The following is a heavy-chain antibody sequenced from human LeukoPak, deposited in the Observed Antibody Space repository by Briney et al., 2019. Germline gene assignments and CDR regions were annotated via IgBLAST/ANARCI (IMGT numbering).Heavy chain of an antibody. Sequence: PGGSLRLSCAASGFTFSSYSMNWVRQAPGKGLEWVSSISSSSSYIYYADSLKGRFTISRDNAKNSLYLQMNSLRAEDTAVYYCATGSGTWGQGTRVTLSS. CDR3: ATGSGT. V-gene: IGHV3-21*01. J-gene: IGHJ5*02. CDR2: ISSSSSYI. CDR1: GFTFSSYS.